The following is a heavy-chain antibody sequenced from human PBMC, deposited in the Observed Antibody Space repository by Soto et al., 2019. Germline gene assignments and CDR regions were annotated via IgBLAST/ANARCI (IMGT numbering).Heavy chain of an antibody. CDR2: ISYDGSNK. V-gene: IGHV3-30*18. CDR1: GFTFSSNG. J-gene: IGHJ3*02. Sequence: GGSLRLSCAASGFTFSSNGMHWVRQAPAKGLEWVAVISYDGSNKYYADSVKGRFTISRDNSKNTLYLQMNSLRAEDTAVYYCAKGNWDQSGGANAFDIWGQGTMVTVSS. D-gene: IGHD7-27*01. CDR3: AKGNWDQSGGANAFDI.